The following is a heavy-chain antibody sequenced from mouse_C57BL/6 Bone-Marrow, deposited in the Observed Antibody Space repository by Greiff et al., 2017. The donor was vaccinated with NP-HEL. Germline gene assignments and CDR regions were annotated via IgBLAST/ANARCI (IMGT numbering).Heavy chain of an antibody. V-gene: IGHV6-3*01. D-gene: IGHD2-12*01. CDR1: GFTFSNYW. CDR2: IRLKSDNYAT. CDR3: TGYYSYYYAMDY. J-gene: IGHJ4*01. Sequence: EVKVVESGGGLVQPGGSMKLSCVASGFTFSNYWMNWVRQSPEKGLEWVAQIRLKSDNYATHYAESVKGRFTISRDDSKSSVYLQMNNLRAEDTGIYYCTGYYSYYYAMDYWGQGTSVTVSS.